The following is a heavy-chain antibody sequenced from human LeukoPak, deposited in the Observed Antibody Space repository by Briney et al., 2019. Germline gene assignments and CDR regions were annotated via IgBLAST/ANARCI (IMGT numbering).Heavy chain of an antibody. Sequence: GGSLRLSCAASGFTFSSYWMSWVRQAPGKGLEWVANIKQDGSEKYYVDSVKGRFTISRDNAKNSLYLQMNSLRAEDTAVYYCASMYYYGSGSYLPLDYWGQGTLVTVSS. CDR1: GFTFSSYW. V-gene: IGHV3-7*03. CDR2: IKQDGSEK. J-gene: IGHJ4*02. CDR3: ASMYYYGSGSYLPLDY. D-gene: IGHD3-10*01.